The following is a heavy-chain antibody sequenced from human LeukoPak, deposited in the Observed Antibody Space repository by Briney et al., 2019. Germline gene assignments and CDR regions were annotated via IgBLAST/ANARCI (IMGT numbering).Heavy chain of an antibody. V-gene: IGHV3-11*01. J-gene: IGHJ4*02. Sequence: GGSLRLSCAASGFKFSDHYIDWVRQAPGKGLEWVSYISSSGSTIYYADSVKGRFTISRDNAKNSLYLQMNSLRAEDTAVYYCARDHAGGSFDYWGQGTLVTVSS. D-gene: IGHD6-25*01. CDR3: ARDHAGGSFDY. CDR1: GFKFSDHY. CDR2: ISSSGSTI.